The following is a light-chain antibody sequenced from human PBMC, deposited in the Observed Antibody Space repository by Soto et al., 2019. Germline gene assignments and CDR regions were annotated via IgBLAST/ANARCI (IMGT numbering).Light chain of an antibody. J-gene: IGKJ1*01. Sequence: DIQMTQSPSTLSASVGDRVTITCRASQSISSWLAWYQQKPGKAPKLLIYDASSLESGVPSRFSGSGSGTEFTLTISSLQPDDYATYYCQHYNNYPWTFGQGTKVDNK. CDR1: QSISSW. V-gene: IGKV1-5*01. CDR3: QHYNNYPWT. CDR2: DAS.